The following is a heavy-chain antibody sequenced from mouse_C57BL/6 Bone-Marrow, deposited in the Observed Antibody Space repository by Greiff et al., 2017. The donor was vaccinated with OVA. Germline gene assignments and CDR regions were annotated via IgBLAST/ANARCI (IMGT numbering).Heavy chain of an antibody. D-gene: IGHD3-2*02. Sequence: QVQLQQSGAELVRPGASVKLSCKASGYTFTDYYINWVKQRPGQGLEWIARIYPGSGNTYYNEKFKGKATLTAEKSSSTAYMQLSSLTSEDSAVYFCARQLRPRYFDYWGQGTTLTVSS. CDR2: IYPGSGNT. CDR1: GYTFTDYY. V-gene: IGHV1-76*01. CDR3: ARQLRPRYFDY. J-gene: IGHJ2*01.